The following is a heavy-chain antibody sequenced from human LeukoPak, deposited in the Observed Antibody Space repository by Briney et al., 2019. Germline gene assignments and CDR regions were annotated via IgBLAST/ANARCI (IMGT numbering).Heavy chain of an antibody. Sequence: GGSLRLSCAASGFTFSSYGMHWVRQAPGKGLEWVAVIWYDGSNKYYADSVKGRFTISRDNSKNTLYLQMNSLRAEDTAVYYCAREPYRRAPNYYYYGMDVCGHRSTVSVSS. J-gene: IGHJ6*02. CDR2: IWYDGSNK. CDR1: GFTFSSYG. D-gene: IGHD1-14*01. CDR3: AREPYRRAPNYYYYGMDV. V-gene: IGHV3-33*01.